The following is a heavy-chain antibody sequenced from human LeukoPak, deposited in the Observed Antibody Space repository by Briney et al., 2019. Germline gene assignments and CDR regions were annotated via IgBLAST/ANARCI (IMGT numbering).Heavy chain of an antibody. CDR1: GGSISSSSYY. Sequence: PSETLSLTCTVSGGSISSSSYYWGWIRQPPGKGLEWIGSIFYSGSTYYNPSLMSRVTISVDTSKNQFSLKLSSVTAADTAVYYCARDRGTVTTGSPWFDPWGQGTLVTVSS. J-gene: IGHJ5*02. CDR2: IFYSGST. V-gene: IGHV4-39*02. CDR3: ARDRGTVTTGSPWFDP. D-gene: IGHD4-17*01.